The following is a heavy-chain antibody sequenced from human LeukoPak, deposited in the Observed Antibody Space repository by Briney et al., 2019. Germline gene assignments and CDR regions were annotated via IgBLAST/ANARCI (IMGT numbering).Heavy chain of an antibody. D-gene: IGHD5-24*01. Sequence: GGSLRLSCAASGFTFNDYAMHGVRQSPGRGLEWVSCISWNGNSLGYADSVKGRFTISRDNAKNSLYLQMSSLRVEDTALYYCAKDVRGDGYNSPWDFWGQGTLVTVSS. CDR1: GFTFNDYA. V-gene: IGHV3-9*01. CDR2: ISWNGNSL. J-gene: IGHJ4*02. CDR3: AKDVRGDGYNSPWDF.